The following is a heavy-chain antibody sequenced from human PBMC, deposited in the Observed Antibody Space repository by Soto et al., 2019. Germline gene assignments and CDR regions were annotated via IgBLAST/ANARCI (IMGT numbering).Heavy chain of an antibody. CDR3: ARCWYSSWRFDY. D-gene: IGHD6-13*01. V-gene: IGHV1-69*06. Sequence: QVQLVQSGAEVKKPWSSVKVSCKASGGTFSSYAISWVRQAPGQGLEWRGGIIPIFGTANYAQKFEGRVTITADKSASTAEMERSSLRSEETAVYYCARCWYSSWRFDYWGQGTLVTVSS. J-gene: IGHJ4*02. CDR2: IIPIFGTA. CDR1: GGTFSSYA.